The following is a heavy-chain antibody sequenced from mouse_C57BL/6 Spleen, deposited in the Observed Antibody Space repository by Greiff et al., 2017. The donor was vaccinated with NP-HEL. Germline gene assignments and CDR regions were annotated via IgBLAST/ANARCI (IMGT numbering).Heavy chain of an antibody. CDR1: GYTFTSYW. CDR3: AGLITTVVEDFDY. J-gene: IGHJ2*01. CDR2: IDPSDSYT. Sequence: QVQLQQPGAELVRPGTSVKLSCKASGYTFTSYWMHWVKQRPGQGLEWIGVIDPSDSYTNYNQKFKGKATLTVDTSSSTAYMQLSSLTSEDSAVYYCAGLITTVVEDFDYWGQGTTLTVSS. V-gene: IGHV1-59*01. D-gene: IGHD1-1*01.